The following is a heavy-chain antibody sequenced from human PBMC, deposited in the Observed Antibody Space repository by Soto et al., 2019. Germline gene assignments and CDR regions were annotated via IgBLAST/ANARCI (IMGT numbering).Heavy chain of an antibody. V-gene: IGHV3-23*01. CDR2: ISGSGGST. Sequence: GGSLRLSCAASGFTFSSYAMSWVCQAQGKGLEWVSAISGSGGSTYYADSVKGRFTISRDNSKNTLYLQMNSLRAEDTAVYYCAKYQLRFYYYYGMDVWGQGTTVTVSS. CDR3: AKYQLRFYYYYGMDV. J-gene: IGHJ6*02. CDR1: GFTFSSYA. D-gene: IGHD2-2*01.